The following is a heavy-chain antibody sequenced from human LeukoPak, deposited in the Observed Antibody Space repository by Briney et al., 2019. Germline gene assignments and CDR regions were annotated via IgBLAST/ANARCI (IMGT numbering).Heavy chain of an antibody. Sequence: GASVKVSCKASGGTFSSYAISWVRQAPGQGLEWMGGIIPIFGTANYAQKFQGRVTITTDESTSTAYMELSSLRSEDTAVYYCATQGEKTHQSSGGSCYPLDYWGQGTLVTVSS. CDR3: ATQGEKTHQSSGGSCYPLDY. CDR1: GGTFSSYA. J-gene: IGHJ4*02. V-gene: IGHV1-69*05. D-gene: IGHD2-15*01. CDR2: IIPIFGTA.